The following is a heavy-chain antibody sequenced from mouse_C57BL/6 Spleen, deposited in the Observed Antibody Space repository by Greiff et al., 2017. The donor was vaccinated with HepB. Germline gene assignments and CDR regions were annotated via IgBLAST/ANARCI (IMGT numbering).Heavy chain of an antibody. D-gene: IGHD2-4*01. CDR1: GYTFTSYW. CDR3: ARENDYRPYYFDY. CDR2: IYPGSGST. J-gene: IGHJ2*01. Sequence: QVHVKQPGAELVKPGASVKMSCKASGYTFTSYWITWVKQRPGQGLEWIGDIYPGSGSTNYNEKFKSKATLTVDTSSSTAYMQLSSLTSEDSAVYYCARENDYRPYYFDYWGQGTTLTVSS. V-gene: IGHV1-55*01.